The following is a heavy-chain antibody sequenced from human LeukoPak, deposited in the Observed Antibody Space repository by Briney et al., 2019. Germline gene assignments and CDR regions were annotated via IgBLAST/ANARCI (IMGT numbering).Heavy chain of an antibody. V-gene: IGHV3-23*01. D-gene: IGHD3-10*01. J-gene: IGHJ6*03. Sequence: PGGTLRLSCAASGFTFSSYAMSWVRQAPGKGLEWVSAISGSGGSTYYADSVKGRFTISRDNSKNTLYLQMNSLRAEDTAVYYCAKISRGSGSFYYYYYMDVWGKGTTVTVSS. CDR2: ISGSGGST. CDR1: GFTFSSYA. CDR3: AKISRGSGSFYYYYYMDV.